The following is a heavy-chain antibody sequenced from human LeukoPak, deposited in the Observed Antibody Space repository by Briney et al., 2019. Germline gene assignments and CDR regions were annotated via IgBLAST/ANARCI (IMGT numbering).Heavy chain of an antibody. CDR3: ARSRPYYYGMDV. CDR2: INHSGST. Sequence: SETLSLTCAVYGGSFSGYYWSWIRQPPGKGLEWIGEINHSGSTNYNPSLKSRVTISVDTSKNQFSLKLSSVTAADTAVYYSARSRPYYYGMDVWGQGTTVTVSS. CDR1: GGSFSGYY. V-gene: IGHV4-34*01. J-gene: IGHJ6*02.